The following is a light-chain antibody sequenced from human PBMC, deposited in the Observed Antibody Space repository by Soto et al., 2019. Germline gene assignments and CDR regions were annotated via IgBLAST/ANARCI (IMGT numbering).Light chain of an antibody. CDR3: QQLNSKGT. V-gene: IGKV1-9*01. CDR2: AAS. Sequence: IQLTQSPSSLSASVGDRVTITCRASQGISSYLAWYQQKPGKAPKLLIYAASTLQSGVPSRFSGSGSGTDFTLTISSLQPEDFATYYCQQLNSKGTFGQGTKVDIK. CDR1: QGISSY. J-gene: IGKJ1*01.